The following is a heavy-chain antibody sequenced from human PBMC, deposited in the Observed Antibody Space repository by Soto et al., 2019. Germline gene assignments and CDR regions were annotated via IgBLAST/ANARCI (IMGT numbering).Heavy chain of an antibody. CDR1: GYTFTSYD. CDR2: MNPNSGNT. V-gene: IGHV1-8*01. J-gene: IGHJ6*02. Sequence: ASVKVSCKASGYTFTSYDINWVRQATGQGLEWMGWMNPNSGNTGYAQKFQGRVTMTRNTSISTAYMELSSLRSEDTAVYYCAGNYDFWSGYGMNVWGQGTTVTDSS. D-gene: IGHD3-3*01. CDR3: AGNYDFWSGYGMNV.